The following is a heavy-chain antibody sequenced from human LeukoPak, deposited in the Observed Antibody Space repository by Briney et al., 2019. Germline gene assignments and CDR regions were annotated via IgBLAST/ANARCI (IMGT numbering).Heavy chain of an antibody. CDR2: IKPDGSGD. CDR1: GLAFSNFW. CDR3: AVDRRFKIFDY. V-gene: IGHV3-7*01. D-gene: IGHD5-24*01. Sequence: GGSLRLSCATSGLAFSNFWVYWVRQAPGKGLEWVASIKPDGSGDFYADSVKGRFNISRDNAKNSLFLQMTNLKAEDTAVYYCAVDRRFKIFDYWGQGTLVTVSS. J-gene: IGHJ4*02.